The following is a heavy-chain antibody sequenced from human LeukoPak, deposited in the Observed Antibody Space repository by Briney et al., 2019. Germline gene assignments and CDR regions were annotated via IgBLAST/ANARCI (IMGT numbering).Heavy chain of an antibody. CDR3: ARDFAEGYYFDY. D-gene: IGHD2-21*01. CDR2: IYTSGST. J-gene: IGHJ4*02. CDR1: GGSISSGSYY. Sequence: PSQTLSLTCTVSGGSISSGSYYWSWIRQPAGKGLEWIGRIYTSGSTNYNPSLKSRVTISVDTSKNQFSLKLSSVTAADTAVYYCARDFAEGYYFDYWGQGTLVTVSS. V-gene: IGHV4-61*02.